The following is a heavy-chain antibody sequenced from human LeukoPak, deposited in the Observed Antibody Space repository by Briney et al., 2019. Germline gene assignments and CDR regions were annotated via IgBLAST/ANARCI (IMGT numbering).Heavy chain of an antibody. J-gene: IGHJ6*02. D-gene: IGHD3-22*01. CDR2: ISYDGSNK. V-gene: IGHV3-30*18. CDR3: AKDYYHSSGYYYYYGMDV. CDR1: GFTFSSYG. Sequence: TGGSLRLSCAASGFTFSSYGMHWVRQAPGKGLEWVAVISYDGSNKYYADSVKGRFTISRDNSKNTLYLQMNSLRAEGTAVYYCAKDYYHSSGYYYYYGMDVWGQGTTVTVSS.